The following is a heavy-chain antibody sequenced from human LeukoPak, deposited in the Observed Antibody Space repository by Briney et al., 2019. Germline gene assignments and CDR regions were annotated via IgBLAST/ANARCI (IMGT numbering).Heavy chain of an antibody. Sequence: GGSLRLSCAASGFAFNTYGMHWVRQAPGKGLEWVAFMQYEQYDGTKTYYTDSVKGRFTISRDNAKNSLYLQMNSLRAEDTAVSYCASSPYYYYMDVWGKGTTVTVSS. V-gene: IGHV3-30*02. CDR1: GFAFNTYG. CDR2: MQYEQYDGTKT. J-gene: IGHJ6*03. CDR3: ASSPYYYYMDV.